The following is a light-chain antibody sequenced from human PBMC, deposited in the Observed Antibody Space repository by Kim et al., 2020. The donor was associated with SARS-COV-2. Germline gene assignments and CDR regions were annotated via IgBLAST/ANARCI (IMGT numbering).Light chain of an antibody. CDR2: VAS. Sequence: ASVGDRVSITCRASQSISRCLNWYQQKPGKAPKLLIYVASNLQSGVPSRFSGSASGREFTLTISSLQPDDFATYYCQQNNSSPWTFGQGTKVDIK. CDR1: QSISRC. J-gene: IGKJ1*01. CDR3: QQNNSSPWT. V-gene: IGKV1-39*01.